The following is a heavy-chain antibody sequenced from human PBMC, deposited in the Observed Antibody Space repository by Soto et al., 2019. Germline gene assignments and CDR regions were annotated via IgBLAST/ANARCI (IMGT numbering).Heavy chain of an antibody. CDR1: GCSISSGGYS. Sequence: QLQPQGFGSGLVKPSQTPSLTCAVPGCSISSGGYSWGWVRQPPGKGLEWIGYIYHSGSTYYNPSLKSRVTISVDRSKNQFSLKLSSVTAADTAVYYCARGSWLYYFDYWGQGTLVTVSS. CDR2: IYHSGST. CDR3: ARGSWLYYFDY. V-gene: IGHV4-30-2*01. D-gene: IGHD6-19*01. J-gene: IGHJ4*02.